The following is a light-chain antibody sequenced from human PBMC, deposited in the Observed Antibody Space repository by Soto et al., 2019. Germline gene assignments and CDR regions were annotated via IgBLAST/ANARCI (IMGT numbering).Light chain of an antibody. CDR1: SSDVGGYNY. Sequence: QSVLTQPPSASGSPGQSVTISCTGTSSDVGGYNYVSWYQHHQGKAPKLIIYEVYKRPSGVPDRFSGSKSGNTAALTVSGLQADDEAEYYCSSYVGTNSYVFGTGNKLTVL. J-gene: IGLJ1*01. CDR3: SSYVGTNSYV. V-gene: IGLV2-8*01. CDR2: EVY.